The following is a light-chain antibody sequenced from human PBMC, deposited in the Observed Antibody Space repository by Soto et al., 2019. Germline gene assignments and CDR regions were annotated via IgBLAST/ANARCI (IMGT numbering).Light chain of an antibody. CDR1: SSDVGSYNL. CDR2: EGS. Sequence: ALTQPASVSGSPGQSITISCTGTSSDVGSYNLVSWYQQHPGKAPKLMIYEGSKRPSGVSNRFSGSKSGNTASLTISGLQAEDEADYYCCSYAGSSTSYVFGTGTKVTVL. J-gene: IGLJ1*01. CDR3: CSYAGSSTSYV. V-gene: IGLV2-23*01.